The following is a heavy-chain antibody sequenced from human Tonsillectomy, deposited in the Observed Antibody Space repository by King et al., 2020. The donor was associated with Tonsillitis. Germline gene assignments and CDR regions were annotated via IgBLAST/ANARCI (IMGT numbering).Heavy chain of an antibody. V-gene: IGHV3-23*04. CDR2: ISGSGGST. J-gene: IGHJ5*02. Sequence: VQLVESGGGLVQPGGSLRLSCAASGFTFSSYAMSWVRQAPGQGLEWVSAISGSGGSTYYADSVKGRFTISRDNSKNTLYLQMNSLRAEDTAVYYCAKISRYCSGGSCYPASWGQGTLVTVSS. D-gene: IGHD2-15*01. CDR1: GFTFSSYA. CDR3: AKISRYCSGGSCYPAS.